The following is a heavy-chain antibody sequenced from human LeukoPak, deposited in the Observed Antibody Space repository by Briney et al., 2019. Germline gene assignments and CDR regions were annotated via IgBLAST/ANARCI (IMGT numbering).Heavy chain of an antibody. CDR2: FDSENNKM. J-gene: IGHJ4*02. CDR1: GYSLSDLS. D-gene: IGHD6-13*01. Sequence: GASVKVSCKISGYSLSDLSIHWVREAPGEGLEWMGGFDSENNKMVYSQKFQGRVTMTEDTSADTAYMELTSLRSEDTAVYCATERVYRSSGRSWGFFDYWGQGTLVIVSS. CDR3: ATERVYRSSGRSWGFFDY. V-gene: IGHV1-24*01.